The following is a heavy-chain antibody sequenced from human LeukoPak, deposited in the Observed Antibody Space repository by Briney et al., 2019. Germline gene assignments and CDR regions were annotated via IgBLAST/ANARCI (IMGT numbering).Heavy chain of an antibody. Sequence: SETLSLTCAVYGGSFSGYYWSWIRQPPGKGLEWIGEINHSGSTNYNPSLKSRVTISVDTSKNQFSLKLSSVTAADTAVYYCARDLADEYYFDYWGQGTLVTVSS. J-gene: IGHJ4*02. CDR3: ARDLADEYYFDY. CDR1: GGSFSGYY. CDR2: INHSGST. V-gene: IGHV4-34*01.